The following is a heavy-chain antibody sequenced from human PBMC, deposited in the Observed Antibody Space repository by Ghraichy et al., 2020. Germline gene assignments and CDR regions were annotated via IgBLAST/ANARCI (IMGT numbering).Heavy chain of an antibody. J-gene: IGHJ4*02. CDR1: EFTFNIYA. D-gene: IGHD4-23*01. V-gene: IGHV3-30*01. Sequence: GGSLRLSCAASEFTFNIYAMHWVRQAPGKGLEWVAVISYDGSNEYYADSVKGRFTISRDNSKNTLYLQMNSLRAEDTAVYFCARGPDYGGSSPARFYYFDYWGQGTLVTVSS. CDR3: ARGPDYGGSSPARFYYFDY. CDR2: ISYDGSNE.